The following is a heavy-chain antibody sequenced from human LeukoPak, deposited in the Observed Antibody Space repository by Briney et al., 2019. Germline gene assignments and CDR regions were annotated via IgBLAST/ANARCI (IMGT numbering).Heavy chain of an antibody. J-gene: IGHJ6*02. CDR1: GGSFSGYY. Sequence: PSETLSLTCAVYGGSFSGYYWSWIRQPPGKGLERIGEINHSGSTNYNPSLKSRVTISVDTSKNQFSLKLSSVTAADTAVYYCARRYSSGWYYGMDVWGQGTTVTVSS. CDR3: ARRYSSGWYYGMDV. D-gene: IGHD6-19*01. V-gene: IGHV4-34*01. CDR2: INHSGST.